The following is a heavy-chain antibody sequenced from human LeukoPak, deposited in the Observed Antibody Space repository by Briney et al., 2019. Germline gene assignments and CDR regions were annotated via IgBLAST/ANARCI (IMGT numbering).Heavy chain of an antibody. Sequence: GGSLRLSCAASGFTFSSYGMSWVRQAPGKGLEWVSAISGSGGSTYYADSVKGRFTISRDNSKNTLYLQMNSLRAEDTAVYYCAKWNELKLLWFGQRGDAFDIWGQGTMVTVSS. D-gene: IGHD3-10*01. CDR1: GFTFSSYG. CDR3: AKWNELKLLWFGQRGDAFDI. CDR2: ISGSGGST. V-gene: IGHV3-23*01. J-gene: IGHJ3*02.